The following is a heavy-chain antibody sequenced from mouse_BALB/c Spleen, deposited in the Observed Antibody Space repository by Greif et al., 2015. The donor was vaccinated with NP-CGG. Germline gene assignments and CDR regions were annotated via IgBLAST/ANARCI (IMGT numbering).Heavy chain of an antibody. Sequence: EVQLVESGGGLVQPGGSRKLSCAASGFTFSSFGMHWVRQAPEKGLEWVAYISSGSSTIYYADTVKGRFTISRDNPKNTLFLQMTSLRSEDTAMYYCARTHSSTYYYGSSLHYYAMDYWGQGTSVTVSS. D-gene: IGHD1-1*01. J-gene: IGHJ4*01. CDR2: ISSGSSTI. V-gene: IGHV5-17*02. CDR1: GFTFSSFG. CDR3: ARTHSSTYYYGSSLHYYAMDY.